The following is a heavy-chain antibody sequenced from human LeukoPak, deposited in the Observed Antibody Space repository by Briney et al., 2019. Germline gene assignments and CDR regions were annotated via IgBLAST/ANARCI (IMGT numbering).Heavy chain of an antibody. CDR2: MSYDGNNK. CDR3: ARSSAEYYYYGMDV. V-gene: IGHV3-30-3*01. J-gene: IGHJ6*02. Sequence: GGSLRLSCAASGFTFSGYAVHWVRQAPGKGLEWVSVMSYDGNNKYYADSVKGRFTISRDNSKNTLYLQMNSLRAEDTAVYYCARSSAEYYYYGMDVWGQGTTVTVSS. D-gene: IGHD2-15*01. CDR1: GFTFSGYA.